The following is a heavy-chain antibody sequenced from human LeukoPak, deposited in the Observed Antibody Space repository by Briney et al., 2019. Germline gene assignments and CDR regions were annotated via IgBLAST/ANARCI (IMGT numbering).Heavy chain of an antibody. J-gene: IGHJ3*02. CDR1: GGSITSYY. CDR3: ARLHRGDDAFDI. D-gene: IGHD3-10*01. Sequence: SETLSLTCTVSGGSITSYYWSWIRQPPGRGLDWIGYIYYSGSTNYNPSLKSRVTISVDTSKNQLSLKLSSVTAADTAVYFCARLHRGDDAFDIWGQGTMVTVSS. V-gene: IGHV4-59*08. CDR2: IYYSGST.